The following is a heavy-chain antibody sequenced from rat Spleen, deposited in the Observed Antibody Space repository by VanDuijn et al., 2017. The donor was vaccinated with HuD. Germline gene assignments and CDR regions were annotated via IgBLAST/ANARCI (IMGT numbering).Heavy chain of an antibody. CDR3: ARCRGGTTKVFDY. CDR2: ISYSGST. V-gene: IGHV3-1*01. CDR1: GYSITSNY. J-gene: IGHJ2*01. D-gene: IGHD1-10*01. Sequence: EVQLQESGPGLVKPSQSLSLTCSVTGYSITSNYWGWIRKFPGNKMEWMGYISYSGSTSYNPSLKSRISITRDTSKNQFFLQLNSVTTEDTATYYCARCRGGTTKVFDYWGQGVMVTVSS.